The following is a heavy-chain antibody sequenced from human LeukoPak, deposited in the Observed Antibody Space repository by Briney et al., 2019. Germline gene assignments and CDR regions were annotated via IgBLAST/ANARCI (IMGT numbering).Heavy chain of an antibody. CDR2: INHSGST. CDR3: ARDNWCAYYYYMDV. D-gene: IGHD1-1*01. J-gene: IGHJ6*03. V-gene: IGHV4-34*01. Sequence: SETLSLTCAVYGGSFSGYYWSWIRQPPGKGLEWLGEINHSGSTNYNPSLKSRVTLSVDTSKNQFSLKLGSVTAADRAVYYCARDNWCAYYYYMDVWGKGTTVTVSS. CDR1: GGSFSGYY.